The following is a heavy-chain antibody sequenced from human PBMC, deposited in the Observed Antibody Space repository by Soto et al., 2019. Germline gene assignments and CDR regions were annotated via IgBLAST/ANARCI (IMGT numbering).Heavy chain of an antibody. CDR1: GGSFSGYY. D-gene: IGHD2-2*01. CDR3: ARGYCSSTSCPDLYYYYYYGMDV. Sequence: SETLSLTCAVYGGSFSGYYWSWIRQPPGKGLEWIGEINHSGSTNYNPSLKSRVTISVDTSKNQFSLKLSSVTAADTAVYYCARGYCSSTSCPDLYYYYYYGMDVWGQGTTVTVSS. V-gene: IGHV4-34*01. J-gene: IGHJ6*02. CDR2: INHSGST.